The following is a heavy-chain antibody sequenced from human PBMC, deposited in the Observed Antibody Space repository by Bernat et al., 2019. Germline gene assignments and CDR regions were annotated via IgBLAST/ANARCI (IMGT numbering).Heavy chain of an antibody. CDR1: GFSFSGYG. V-gene: IGHV3-33*01. CDR2: IWSGGGNK. CDR3: ARDFLGTRMLPGASDI. J-gene: IGHJ3*02. D-gene: IGHD1-1*01. Sequence: QVQLVESGGGVVQPGRSLTLSCAASGFSFSGYGMHWVRQAPGKGLEWVAGIWSGGGNKYYVDFAKGRVTITRDNSQNTLLLQMNSLGAEDTAVYFCARDFLGTRMLPGASDIWGQGTMVTVSS.